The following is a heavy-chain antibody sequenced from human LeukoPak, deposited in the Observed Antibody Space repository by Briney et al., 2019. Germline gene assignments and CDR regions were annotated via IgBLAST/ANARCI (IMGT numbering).Heavy chain of an antibody. V-gene: IGHV1-18*01. CDR1: GYTFTSYG. CDR2: ISAYNGNT. J-gene: IGHJ4*02. CDR3: ARDRRITIFGVVNTPLDY. D-gene: IGHD3-3*01. Sequence: VKVSCKASGYTFTSYGIRWVRQAPGQGLEWMGWISAYNGNTNYAQKLQGRVTMTTDTSTRTAYMELRSLRSDDTAVYYCARDRRITIFGVVNTPLDYWGQGTLVTVSS.